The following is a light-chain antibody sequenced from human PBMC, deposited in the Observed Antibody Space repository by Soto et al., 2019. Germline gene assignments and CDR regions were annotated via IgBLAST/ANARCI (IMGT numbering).Light chain of an antibody. V-gene: IGLV2-14*01. CDR3: SSYTSSSTLV. CDR1: SSDVGGYNF. J-gene: IGLJ1*01. Sequence: QSALTQPASVSGSPGQSITISCTGTSSDVGGYNFVSWYHHHPGKAPKLLIYEVSNRPSGVSNRFSGSKSGYTASLTISGLQAEDEADYYCSSYTSSSTLVFGTGTKLTVL. CDR2: EVS.